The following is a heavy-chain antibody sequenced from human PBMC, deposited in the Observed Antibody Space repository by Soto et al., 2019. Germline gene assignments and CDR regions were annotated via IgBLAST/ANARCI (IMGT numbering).Heavy chain of an antibody. J-gene: IGHJ4*02. CDR1: GGTFSSYA. Sequence: QVQLVQSRTEVKKPGSSVKVSCKASGGTFSSYAISWVRQTPGQGLEWMGGSIPIFGTANYAQKFQGRVTITADESTSTAYMELSSLRSEDTAVYYCARVRFGRDSSGYPFDYWGQGTLVTVSS. V-gene: IGHV1-69*01. CDR2: SIPIFGTA. CDR3: ARVRFGRDSSGYPFDY. D-gene: IGHD3-22*01.